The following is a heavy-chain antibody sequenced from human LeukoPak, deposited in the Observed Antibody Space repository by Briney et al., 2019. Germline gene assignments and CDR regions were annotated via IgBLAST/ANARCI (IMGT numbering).Heavy chain of an antibody. V-gene: IGHV3-23*01. J-gene: IGHJ3*02. CDR3: AKARNTMIVVDPYDAFDI. Sequence: PGGSLRLSCAASGFTFSSYAMSWVRQAPGKGLEWVSPISGSGGSTYYADSVKGRFTISRDNSKNTLYLQMNSLRAEDTAVYYCAKARNTMIVVDPYDAFDIWGQGTMVTVSS. D-gene: IGHD3-22*01. CDR1: GFTFSSYA. CDR2: ISGSGGST.